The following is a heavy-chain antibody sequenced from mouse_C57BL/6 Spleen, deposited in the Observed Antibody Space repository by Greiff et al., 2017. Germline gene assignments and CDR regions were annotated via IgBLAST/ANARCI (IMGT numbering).Heavy chain of an antibody. J-gene: IGHJ4*01. CDR1: GFSLSTFGMG. CDR3: ARIWYPYAMDY. V-gene: IGHV8-8*01. CDR2: IWWDDDK. Sequence: VKLTESGPGILQPCPTLSLTCSFSGFSLSTFGMGVGWIRPPSGQGLEWLAHIWWDDDKYYNPALKSPLTISKDTSKNQVFLKSANVDTAATAKYYCARIWYPYAMDYWGQGTSVTVSS. D-gene: IGHD1-1*02.